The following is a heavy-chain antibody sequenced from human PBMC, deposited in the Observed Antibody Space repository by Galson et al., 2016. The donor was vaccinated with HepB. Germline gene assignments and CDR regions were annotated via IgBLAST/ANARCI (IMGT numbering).Heavy chain of an antibody. V-gene: IGHV3-23*01. CDR2: IDDSGDNT. CDR3: AKPWGYSFGAQYYYYGMDV. J-gene: IGHJ6*02. Sequence: SLRLSCAASGFTFTNHGMSWVRQAPAKGLEWVSAIDDSGDNTFYADSVKGRFTISRDNSKNTLYLQMNSLRAEDAAVYYCAKPWGYSFGAQYYYYGMDVWGQGTTVTVSS. CDR1: GFTFTNHG. D-gene: IGHD5-18*01.